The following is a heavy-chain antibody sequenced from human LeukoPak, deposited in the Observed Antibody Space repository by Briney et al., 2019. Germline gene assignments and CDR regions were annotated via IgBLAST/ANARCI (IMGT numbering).Heavy chain of an antibody. Sequence: HPGGSLRLSCAASGFTFDDYAMHWVRQAPGKGLEWVSGISWNSGSIGYADSVKGRFTISRDNAKNSLYLEMNSLRAEDTALYYCAKDIGSSSWYLGNWGQGTLVTVSS. CDR2: ISWNSGSI. V-gene: IGHV3-9*01. CDR3: AKDIGSSSWYLGN. D-gene: IGHD6-13*01. CDR1: GFTFDDYA. J-gene: IGHJ4*02.